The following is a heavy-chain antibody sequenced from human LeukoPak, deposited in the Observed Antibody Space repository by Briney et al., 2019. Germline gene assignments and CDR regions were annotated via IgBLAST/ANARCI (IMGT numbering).Heavy chain of an antibody. Sequence: GASVKVSCXASGYTFTSYGISWVRQAHGQGLEWMGWISAYNGNTNYAQKLQGRVTMTTDTSTSTAYMELRSLRSDDTAVYYCARDSSSWYYYYYYMDVWGKGTTVTVSS. CDR3: ARDSSSWYYYYYYMDV. CDR1: GYTFTSYG. D-gene: IGHD6-13*01. CDR2: ISAYNGNT. J-gene: IGHJ6*03. V-gene: IGHV1-18*01.